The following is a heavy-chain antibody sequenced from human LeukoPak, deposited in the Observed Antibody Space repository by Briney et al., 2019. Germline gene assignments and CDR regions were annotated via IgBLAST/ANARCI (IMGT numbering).Heavy chain of an antibody. CDR2: ISSSSSYI. CDR1: GFTFRSYS. J-gene: IGHJ5*02. V-gene: IGHV3-21*01. D-gene: IGHD3-16*01. CDR3: ARAWGDWFDP. Sequence: GGSLRLSCAASGFTFRSYSMNWVRQAPGKGLEWVSSISSSSSYIYYADSVKGRFTISRDNAKNSLYLQMNSLRAEDTAVYYCARAWGDWFDPWGQGTLVTVSS.